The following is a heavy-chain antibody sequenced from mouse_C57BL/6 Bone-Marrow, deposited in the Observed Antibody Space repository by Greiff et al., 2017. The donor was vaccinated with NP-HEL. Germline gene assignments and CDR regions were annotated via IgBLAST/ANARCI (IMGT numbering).Heavy chain of an antibody. CDR1: GYAFSNYG. Sequence: VQLQQSGAELVKPGASVTISCKASGYAFSNYGMNWVKQRPGKGLEWIGQIYPGDGDTYYNGQFKDKATLTADKSSSKTYMQLSGQTSEDAAVYFGARGDYWGQGTLVTVSA. CDR2: IYPGDGDT. J-gene: IGHJ3*01. CDR3: ARGDY. V-gene: IGHV1-80*01.